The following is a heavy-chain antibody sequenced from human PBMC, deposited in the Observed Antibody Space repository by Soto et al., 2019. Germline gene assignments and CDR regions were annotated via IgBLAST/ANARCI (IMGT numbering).Heavy chain of an antibody. CDR1: GFTLSSYW. V-gene: IGHV3-74*01. D-gene: IGHD6-6*01. CDR2: INRDGSST. CDR3: AIVPAPIGSSHY. Sequence: GGSLRLSCAASGFTLSSYWMYWVRQAPGKGLEWVSRINRDGSSTSYADSVKGRFTISRDSAKNTLYLQMNSLRAEDTAVYYCAIVPAPIGSSHYCGQGTLATVST. J-gene: IGHJ4*02.